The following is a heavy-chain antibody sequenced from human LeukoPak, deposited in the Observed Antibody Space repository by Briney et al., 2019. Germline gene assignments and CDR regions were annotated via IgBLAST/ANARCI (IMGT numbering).Heavy chain of an antibody. V-gene: IGHV3-74*01. D-gene: IGHD3-9*01. CDR2: IKGDGSST. CDR3: ARTLDRKYYDILTGYYSYYYYGMDV. CDR1: GFTFTTYW. Sequence: GGSLRLSCAASGFTFTTYWMHWVRQVPGKGLVWVARIKGDGSSTRHADSMKGRFTISRDNAKNTLYLQMNSLRDEDTAVYYCARTLDRKYYDILTGYYSYYYYGMDVWGQGTTVTVSS. J-gene: IGHJ6*02.